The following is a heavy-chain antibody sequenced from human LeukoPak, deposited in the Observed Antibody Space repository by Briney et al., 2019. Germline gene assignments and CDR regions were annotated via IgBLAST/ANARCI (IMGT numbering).Heavy chain of an antibody. D-gene: IGHD1-26*01. CDR2: VYYSGST. V-gene: IGHV4-59*01. Sequence: SETLSLTCTVSGGSISSYYWSWIRQPPGKGLEWIGYVYYSGSTNYNPSLKSRVVISVDTSKNQFSLKLSSVTAADTAVYYCARLKGHSVSHRFDYWGQGTLVTVSS. CDR1: GGSISSYY. CDR3: ARLKGHSVSHRFDY. J-gene: IGHJ4*02.